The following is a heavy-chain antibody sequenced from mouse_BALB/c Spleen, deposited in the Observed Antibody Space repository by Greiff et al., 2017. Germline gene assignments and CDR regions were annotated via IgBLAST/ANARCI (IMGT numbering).Heavy chain of an antibody. CDR3: TRGSSYGAMDY. J-gene: IGHJ4*01. Sequence: EVQLQQSGGGLVQPGGSMKLSCVASGFTFSNYWMNWVRQSPEKGLEWVAEIRLKSNNYATHYAESVKGRFTISRDDSKSSVYLQMNNLRAEDTGIYYCTRGSSYGAMDYWGQGTSVTVSS. V-gene: IGHV6-6*02. CDR2: IRLKSNNYAT. D-gene: IGHD1-1*01. CDR1: GFTFSNYW.